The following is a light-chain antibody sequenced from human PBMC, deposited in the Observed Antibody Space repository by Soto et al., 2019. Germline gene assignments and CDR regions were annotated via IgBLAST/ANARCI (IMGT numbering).Light chain of an antibody. J-gene: IGLJ2*01. CDR3: ASYASSNTVL. V-gene: IGLV2-14*03. CDR1: SSDIGAYNY. Sequence: QSVLTQPASVSGSPGQSITISCTGTSSDIGAYNYVSWYQQHPGKAPKLMIYDVSDRPSGVSNRFSGSKSGNTASLTISGLQAEDEADYYCASYASSNTVLFGRGTKLTVL. CDR2: DVS.